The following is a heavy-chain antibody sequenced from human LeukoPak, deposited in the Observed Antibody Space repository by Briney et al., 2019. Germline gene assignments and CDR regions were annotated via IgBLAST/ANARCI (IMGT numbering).Heavy chain of an antibody. Sequence: PGGSLRLSCAASGFTFSSYGMNWVRQAPGKGLEWVSSIVKGRFTISRDNAKNSLYLQMNSLRAEDTAVYYCARDKAAAGHWGQGTLVTVSS. J-gene: IGHJ4*02. V-gene: IGHV3-21*01. CDR3: ARDKAAAGH. CDR2: I. D-gene: IGHD6-13*01. CDR1: GFTFSSYG.